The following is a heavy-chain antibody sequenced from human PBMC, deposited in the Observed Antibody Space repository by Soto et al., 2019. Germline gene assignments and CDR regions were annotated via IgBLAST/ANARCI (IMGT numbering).Heavy chain of an antibody. J-gene: IGHJ6*02. CDR3: ARDPGARLGYSYGIYYYGMDV. CDR1: GGSISSSNW. CDR2: IYHSGST. V-gene: IGHV4-4*02. D-gene: IGHD5-18*01. Sequence: SETLSLTCAVSGGSISSSNWWSWVRQPPGKGLEWIGEIYHSGSTNYNPSLKSRVTISVDKSKNQFSLKLSSVTAADTAVYYCARDPGARLGYSYGIYYYGMDVWGQGTTVTVSS.